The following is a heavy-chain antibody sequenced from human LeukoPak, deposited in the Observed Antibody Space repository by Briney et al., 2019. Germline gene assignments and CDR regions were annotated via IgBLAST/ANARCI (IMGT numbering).Heavy chain of an antibody. D-gene: IGHD6-19*01. Sequence: SVKVSCKASGGTFSSYAISWVRQAPGQGLEWMGGIIPIFGTANYAQKFQGRVTITADESTSTAYMELSSLRSEDTAVYYCARVGGYSSGWLDYWGQGTLATVSS. J-gene: IGHJ4*02. CDR2: IIPIFGTA. CDR3: ARVGGYSSGWLDY. CDR1: GGTFSSYA. V-gene: IGHV1-69*13.